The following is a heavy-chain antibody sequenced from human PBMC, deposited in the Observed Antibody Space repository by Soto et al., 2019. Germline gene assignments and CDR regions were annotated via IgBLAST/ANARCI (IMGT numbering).Heavy chain of an antibody. CDR3: ATLASFLKAFDI. D-gene: IGHD6-6*01. CDR2: FDPEDGET. Sequence: ASVKVSCKVSGYTLTELSMHWVRQAPGKGLEWMGGFDPEDGETIYAQKFQGRVTMIEDTSTDTAYMELSSLRSEDTAVYYCATLASFLKAFDIWGQGTMVTVSS. J-gene: IGHJ3*02. V-gene: IGHV1-24*01. CDR1: GYTLTELS.